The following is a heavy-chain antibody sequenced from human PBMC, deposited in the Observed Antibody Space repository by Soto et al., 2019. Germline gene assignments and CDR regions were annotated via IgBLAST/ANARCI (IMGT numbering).Heavy chain of an antibody. J-gene: IGHJ4*02. D-gene: IGHD3-22*01. Sequence: GWSLRLSCTASGFTFGDYAMSWFRQAPGKGLEWVGFIRSKAYGGTTEYAASVKGRFTISRDDSKSIAYLQMNSLKTEDTAVYYCTRDAFYDSSGYYGLWGQGTLVTVSS. CDR1: GFTFGDYA. CDR3: TRDAFYDSSGYYGL. V-gene: IGHV3-49*03. CDR2: IRSKAYGGTT.